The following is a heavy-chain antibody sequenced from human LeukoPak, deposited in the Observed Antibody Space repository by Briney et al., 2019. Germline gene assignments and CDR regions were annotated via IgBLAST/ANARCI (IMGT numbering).Heavy chain of an antibody. J-gene: IGHJ6*03. CDR2: IYYSGST. CDR1: GGSISSSSYY. Sequence: SETLSLTCTVSGGSISSSSYYWGWIRQPPGKGLEWIGSIYYSGSTYYNPSLKSRVTISVDTSKNQFSLKLSSVTAADTAVYYCARDNYYYYMDVWGKGTTVTISS. CDR3: ARDNYYYYMDV. V-gene: IGHV4-39*07.